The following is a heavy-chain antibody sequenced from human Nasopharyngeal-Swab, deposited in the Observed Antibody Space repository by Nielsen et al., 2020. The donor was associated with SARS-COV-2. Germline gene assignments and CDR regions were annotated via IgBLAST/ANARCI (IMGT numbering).Heavy chain of an antibody. J-gene: IGHJ6*02. CDR3: TVDYTPYGMDV. CDR2: IKSKTDGGTT. V-gene: IGHV3-15*01. Sequence: WIRQPPGKGLGWVGRIKSKTDGGTTDYAAPVKGRFTISRDDSKNTLYLQMNSLKTEDTAVYYCTVDYTPYGMDVWGQGTTVTVSS. D-gene: IGHD4-11*01.